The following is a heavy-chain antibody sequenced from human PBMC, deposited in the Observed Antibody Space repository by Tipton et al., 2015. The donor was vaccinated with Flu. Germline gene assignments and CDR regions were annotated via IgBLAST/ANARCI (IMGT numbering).Heavy chain of an antibody. V-gene: IGHV4-59*01. CDR2: IYSSGST. CDR3: ARARAPYYYYAMDV. CDR1: DDSITFYY. Sequence: TLSLTRTVSDDSITFYYWSWVRQPPGKGLEWIGYIYSSGSTNYNPSLRGRVTISVDTSKNQLSLRLSSVTAADTAVYYCARARAPYYYYAMDVWGQGTTVTVSS. J-gene: IGHJ6*02. D-gene: IGHD3-10*01.